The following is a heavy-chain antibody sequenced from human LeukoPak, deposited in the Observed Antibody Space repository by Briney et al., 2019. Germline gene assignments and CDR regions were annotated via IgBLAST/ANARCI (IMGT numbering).Heavy chain of an antibody. V-gene: IGHV3-74*01. CDR1: GFTFSNYW. D-gene: IGHD4-17*01. CDR2: IIGDGSST. CDR3: AREQYGSDDALDI. Sequence: GGSLRLSCAASGFTFSNYWMHWVRQAPGKGLVWVSRIIGDGSSTNYADSVKGRFTVSRDNSKNTMDLQMNSLRAEDTAVYYCAREQYGSDDALDIWGQGTMVTVSS. J-gene: IGHJ3*02.